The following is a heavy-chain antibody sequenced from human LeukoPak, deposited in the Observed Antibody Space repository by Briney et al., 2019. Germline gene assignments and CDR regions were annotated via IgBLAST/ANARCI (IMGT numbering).Heavy chain of an antibody. Sequence: ASVKVSCKASGGSFNNYAISWVRQAPGQGLEWMGTIIPIFGIANSAQKFQGRVTITADKSTNTAYMELSSLRSEDTAVYYCARDLEMATTLYWYFDLWGRGTLVTVSS. CDR3: ARDLEMATTLYWYFDL. CDR1: GGSFNNYA. D-gene: IGHD5-24*01. V-gene: IGHV1-69*04. J-gene: IGHJ2*01. CDR2: IIPIFGIA.